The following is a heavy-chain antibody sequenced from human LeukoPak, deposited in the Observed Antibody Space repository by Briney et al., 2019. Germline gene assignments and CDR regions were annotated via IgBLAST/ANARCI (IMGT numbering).Heavy chain of an antibody. Sequence: SETLSLTCTVSGGSISSGGYYWSWIRQHPGKGLEWIGYIYYSGSTYYNPSLKSRVTISVDTSKNQFSLKLSSVTAADTAVYYCARASLDILTGYPNWFDPWGQGTLVTVSS. CDR1: GGSISSGGYY. V-gene: IGHV4-31*03. CDR3: ARASLDILTGYPNWFDP. D-gene: IGHD3-9*01. CDR2: IYYSGST. J-gene: IGHJ5*02.